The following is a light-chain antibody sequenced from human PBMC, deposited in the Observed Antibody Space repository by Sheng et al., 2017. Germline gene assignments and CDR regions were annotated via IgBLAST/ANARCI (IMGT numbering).Light chain of an antibody. CDR2: KAS. CDR3: QQYHTYPWT. J-gene: IGKJ1*01. Sequence: DIQMTQSPSTLSASVGDEVTLTCRAGQTIDNWLAWYQQKPGKAPKLLIYKASSLESGVPSRFSGSGSGTEFTLTISSLLPDDFATYYCQQYHTYPWTFGPGTKVEIK. V-gene: IGKV1-5*03. CDR1: QTIDNW.